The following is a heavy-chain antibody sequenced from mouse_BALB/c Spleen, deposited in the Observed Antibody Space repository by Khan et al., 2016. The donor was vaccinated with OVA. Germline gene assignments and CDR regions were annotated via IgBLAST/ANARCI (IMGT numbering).Heavy chain of an antibody. V-gene: IGHV5-9-3*01. CDR3: ARSLVDYYAMDY. J-gene: IGHJ4*01. Sequence: EVELVESGGGSVKPGGSLKLSCSASRFTFSSYAMSWVRQTPEKRLELVATISSGGHYTFYPDSVKGRFTISRDNARNTLYLQMSSLRSEDTAMYYCARSLVDYYAMDYWGQGASVTVSS. CDR2: ISSGGHYT. CDR1: RFTFSSYA. D-gene: IGHD2-2*01.